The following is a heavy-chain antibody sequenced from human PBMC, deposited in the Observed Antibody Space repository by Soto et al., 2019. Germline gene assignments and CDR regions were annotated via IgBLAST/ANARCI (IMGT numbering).Heavy chain of an antibody. CDR3: GFGRFPSPVFDI. Sequence: SETLSLTCTVSGGSISSGGYYWSWIRQHPGKGLEWIGYIYYSGSTYYDPSLKSRVTISVDTSKNQFSLKLSSVTAADTAVYYCGFGRFPSPVFDIWGQGTMVTVSS. D-gene: IGHD3-10*01. J-gene: IGHJ3*02. CDR1: GGSISSGGYY. V-gene: IGHV4-31*03. CDR2: IYYSGST.